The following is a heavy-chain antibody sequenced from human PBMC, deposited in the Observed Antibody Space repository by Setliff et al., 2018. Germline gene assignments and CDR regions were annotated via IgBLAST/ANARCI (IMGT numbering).Heavy chain of an antibody. D-gene: IGHD3-22*01. CDR3: ARGALYYDSSGYYPDY. V-gene: IGHV1-69*13. CDR2: IIPIFGTA. Sequence: GASVKVSCKASGGTFSSYAISWVRQAPGQGLEWMGGIIPIFGTANYAQKFQGRVTITADESTSTAYMELSRLRSGDTAVYYCARGALYYDSSGYYPDYWGQGTLVTVSS. J-gene: IGHJ4*02. CDR1: GGTFSSYA.